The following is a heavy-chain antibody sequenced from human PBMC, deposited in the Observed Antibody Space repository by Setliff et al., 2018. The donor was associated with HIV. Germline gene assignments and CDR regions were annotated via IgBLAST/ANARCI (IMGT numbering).Heavy chain of an antibody. CDR3: ATYADRESNRFDP. D-gene: IGHD3-10*01. Sequence: SETLSLTCAVYGGSFSGYYWSWIRQSPGKGLEWIGEVSYSGNTNYNPSLKSRVTISVDTSKNQFSLKLSSVTAADAAVYYCATYADRESNRFDPWGQGILVTV. V-gene: IGHV4-34*01. J-gene: IGHJ5*02. CDR1: GGSFSGYY. CDR2: VSYSGNT.